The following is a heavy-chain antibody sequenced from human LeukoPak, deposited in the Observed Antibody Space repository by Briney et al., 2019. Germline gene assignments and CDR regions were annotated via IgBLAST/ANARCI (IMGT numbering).Heavy chain of an antibody. Sequence: GGSLRLSCAASGFTFSSNSAMSWIRQAPGKGLEWVSAISGSGGSTYYADSVKGRFTISRDNSKNTLYLQMNSLRAEDTAVYYCAKDLGGYDFDYWGQGTLVTVSS. V-gene: IGHV3-23*01. J-gene: IGHJ4*02. CDR3: AKDLGGYDFDY. CDR2: ISGSGGST. D-gene: IGHD5-12*01. CDR1: GFTFSSNSA.